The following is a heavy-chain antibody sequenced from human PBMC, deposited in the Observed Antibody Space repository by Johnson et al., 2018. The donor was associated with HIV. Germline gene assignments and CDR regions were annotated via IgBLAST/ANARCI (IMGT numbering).Heavy chain of an antibody. CDR3: VRDHQP. D-gene: IGHD2-2*01. Sequence: MQLVESGGGLVQPGGSLRLSCAASGVICSRYWMTWVRQAPGKGLEWLANIREDGSDKYYAGSVKGRFTISRDNAKNSLYLQMNNLRGEDTAVYYCVRDHQPWGQGTMVTVSS. CDR1: GVICSRYW. V-gene: IGHV3-7*05. J-gene: IGHJ3*01. CDR2: IREDGSDK.